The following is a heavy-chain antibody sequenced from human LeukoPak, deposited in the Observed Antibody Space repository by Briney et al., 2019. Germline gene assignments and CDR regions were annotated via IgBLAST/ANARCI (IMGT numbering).Heavy chain of an antibody. J-gene: IGHJ4*02. V-gene: IGHV4-39*07. Sequence: SETLSLTCTVSGGSISSSTYYWGWIRQPPGKGLEWIGNIYYSGSTYYNPSLKSRVTISVDTSKNQFSLKLSSVTAADTAVYYCARETYCSGGSCYLDYWGQGTLVTVSS. D-gene: IGHD2-15*01. CDR1: GGSISSSTYY. CDR2: IYYSGST. CDR3: ARETYCSGGSCYLDY.